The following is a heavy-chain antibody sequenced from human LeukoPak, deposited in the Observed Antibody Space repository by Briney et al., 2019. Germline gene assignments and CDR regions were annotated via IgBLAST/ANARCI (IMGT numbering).Heavy chain of an antibody. CDR1: GGTFSRYA. Sequence: SVKVSCKASGGTFSRYAISWVRQAPGQGLEWMGRIIPILGIANYAQKFQGRVTITADKSTSTAYMELSSLRSEDTAVYYCARDQPPLDYWGQGTLVTVSS. V-gene: IGHV1-69*04. D-gene: IGHD1-14*01. CDR3: ARDQPPLDY. CDR2: IIPILGIA. J-gene: IGHJ4*02.